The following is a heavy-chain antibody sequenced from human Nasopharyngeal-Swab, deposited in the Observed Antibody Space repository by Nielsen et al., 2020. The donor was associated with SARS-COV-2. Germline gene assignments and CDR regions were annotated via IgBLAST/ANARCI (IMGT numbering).Heavy chain of an antibody. V-gene: IGHV1-3*01. CDR3: ARDPDGWKPFDH. Sequence: ASVKVSCKASGYTFTAYAMHWVRQAPGQGLEWLGCINVANGDTRYSQKFQGRVTITRDTSASTGYMELTSLRSEDTAVYYCARDPDGWKPFDHWGQGTLVTVSS. J-gene: IGHJ4*02. CDR2: INVANGDT. CDR1: GYTFTAYA. D-gene: IGHD4-23*01.